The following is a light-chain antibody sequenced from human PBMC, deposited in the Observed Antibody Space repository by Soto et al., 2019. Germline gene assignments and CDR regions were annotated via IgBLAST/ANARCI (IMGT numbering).Light chain of an antibody. CDR3: QQYYSTPLT. V-gene: IGKV4-1*01. J-gene: IGKJ4*01. CDR2: WAS. Sequence: DIVMTQSPDSLAVSLGERATINCKSSQSVLYSSNNKNYLAWYQQKPGQPPKLLIYWASTRESGVPDRFSGSGSGTDFTLTISSLQAEDVAVYYCQQYYSTPLTFSGGTKMEIK. CDR1: QSVLYSSNNKNY.